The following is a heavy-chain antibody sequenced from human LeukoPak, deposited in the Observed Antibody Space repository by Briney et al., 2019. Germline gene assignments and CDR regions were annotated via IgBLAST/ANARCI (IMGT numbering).Heavy chain of an antibody. CDR1: GYTLTELS. CDR2: FDPEDGET. CDR3: ATDPRDYYYMDV. J-gene: IGHJ6*03. V-gene: IGHV1-24*01. Sequence: ASVKVSCKVSGYTLTELSMHWVRQAPGKGLEWMGGFDPEDGETIYAQKFQGRVTMTEDKSTDTAYMELSSLRSEDTAVYYCATDPRDYYYMDVWGKGTTVTVSS.